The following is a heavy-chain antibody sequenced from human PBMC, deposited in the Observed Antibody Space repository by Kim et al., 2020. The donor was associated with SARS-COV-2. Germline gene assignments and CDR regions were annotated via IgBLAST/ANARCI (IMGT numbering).Heavy chain of an antibody. CDR3: TRGTVVGTREPDY. CDR1: GFTFSTYW. V-gene: IGHV3-7*01. D-gene: IGHD6-13*01. J-gene: IGHJ4*02. Sequence: GGSLRLSCAASGFTFSTYWMTWVRQAPGKGLAWVASIKQDGSEKYPVDSVKGRFTISRDNAKNSLYLQMNGLRADDTAVYYCTRGTVVGTREPDYWGQGTLVFVSS. CDR2: IKQDGSEK.